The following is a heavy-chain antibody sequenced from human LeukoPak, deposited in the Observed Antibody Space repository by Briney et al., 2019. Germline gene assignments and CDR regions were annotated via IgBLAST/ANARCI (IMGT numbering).Heavy chain of an antibody. CDR1: GYSFTDYY. J-gene: IGHJ5*02. D-gene: IGHD3-3*01. CDR3: ARADFIDAGPYLIGP. V-gene: IGHV1-2*02. CDR2: INTKSGRT. Sequence: GASVKVSCKTSGYSFTDYYIHWVRQAPGQGLEWMGWINTKSGRTSSARKFQGRVTMTRDPCITTVYMDMAWLTSDDTAIYFCARADFIDAGPYLIGPWGQGTLVTVSS.